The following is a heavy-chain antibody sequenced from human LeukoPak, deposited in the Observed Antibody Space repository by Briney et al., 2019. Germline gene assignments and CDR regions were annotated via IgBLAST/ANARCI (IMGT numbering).Heavy chain of an antibody. CDR2: IDNAGSIT. D-gene: IGHD3-22*01. V-gene: IGHV3-74*03. Sequence: GGSLRLSCAASGFTFSNYWIHWVRRAPGKGLVWVSRIDNAGSITTYADSVKGRFTISRDNAENTLYLQMNSLRVEDTAVYYCVRSAFHAGSGNYYDYWGQGTLVIVSS. J-gene: IGHJ4*02. CDR1: GFTFSNYW. CDR3: VRSAFHAGSGNYYDY.